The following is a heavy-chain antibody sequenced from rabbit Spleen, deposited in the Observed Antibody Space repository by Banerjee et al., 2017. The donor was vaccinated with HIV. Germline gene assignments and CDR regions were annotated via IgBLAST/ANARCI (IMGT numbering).Heavy chain of an antibody. Sequence: QEHLEESGGDLVKPGASLTLTCTASGFTLSSYWMCWVRQAPGKGPEWIACIYNGDGSTDYASWAKGRFTISKTSSTTVTLQMNSLTAADTATYFCVRMHTAGDYAGLWGPGTLVTVS. J-gene: IGHJ4*01. V-gene: IGHV1S45*01. CDR1: GFTLSSYW. CDR3: VRMHTAGDYAGL. D-gene: IGHD2-1*01. CDR2: IYNGDGST.